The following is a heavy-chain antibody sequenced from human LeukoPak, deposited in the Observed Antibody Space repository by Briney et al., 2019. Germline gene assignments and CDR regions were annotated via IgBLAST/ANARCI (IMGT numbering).Heavy chain of an antibody. Sequence: ASVKVSCKASGYTFTNYGITWVRQAPGQGLEWMGWISVYNGNTNYAQKVQGRVTMTTDTSTSTAYMELRSLRSDDTAVYYCARAIGWATVPTYDAFDIWGQGTMVTVSS. CDR3: ARAIGWATVPTYDAFDI. CDR1: GYTFTNYG. V-gene: IGHV1-18*01. D-gene: IGHD4-17*01. CDR2: ISVYNGNT. J-gene: IGHJ3*02.